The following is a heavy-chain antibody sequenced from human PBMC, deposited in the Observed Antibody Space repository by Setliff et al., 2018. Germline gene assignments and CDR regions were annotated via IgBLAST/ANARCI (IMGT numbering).Heavy chain of an antibody. V-gene: IGHV4-61*09. CDR1: GGSIGSGSYY. CDR3: ARGLTPTINYYYYYMDV. CDR2: IYTSGST. J-gene: IGHJ6*03. D-gene: IGHD3-9*01. Sequence: SETLSLTCTVSGGSIGSGSYYWSWIRQPAGKGLEWIGHIYTSGSTNYNPSLKSRVTISVDTSKNQFSLKLSSVTAADTAVYYCARGLTPTINYYYYYMDVWGKGTTVTVS.